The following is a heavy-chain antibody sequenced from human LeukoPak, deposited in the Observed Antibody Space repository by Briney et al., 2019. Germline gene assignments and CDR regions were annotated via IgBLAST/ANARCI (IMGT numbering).Heavy chain of an antibody. Sequence: SGTLSLTCAVYGGSLSGYYWIWIRQPPGKGLEWIGEINHSGSITYNPSLKSRVTFSVDTSKNQLSLKVNSLTAADTAVYFCARSLLWPTGTSDIWGQGTMVAVSS. CDR1: GGSLSGYY. CDR2: INHSGSI. J-gene: IGHJ3*02. CDR3: ARSLLWPTGTSDI. V-gene: IGHV4-34*01. D-gene: IGHD2-8*02.